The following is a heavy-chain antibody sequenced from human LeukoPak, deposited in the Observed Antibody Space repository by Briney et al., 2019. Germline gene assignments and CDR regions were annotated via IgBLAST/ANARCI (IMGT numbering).Heavy chain of an antibody. D-gene: IGHD2-2*01. CDR3: ASEGYCSSTSYYVRAFDI. CDR2: INPNSGGT. Sequence: ASVKVSCKAAGCAFTGYYMHWVRQAPGQGLEWMGWINPNSGGTNYAQKFQGRVTMTRDTSISTAYMELSRLRSDDTAVYYCASEGYCSSTSYYVRAFDIWGQRTMVTVSS. J-gene: IGHJ3*02. V-gene: IGHV1-2*02. CDR1: GCAFTGYY.